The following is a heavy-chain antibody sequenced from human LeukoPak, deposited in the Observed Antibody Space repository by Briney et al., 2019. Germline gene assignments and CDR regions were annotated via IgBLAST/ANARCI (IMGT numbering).Heavy chain of an antibody. CDR1: GDSVSSNSAA. Sequence: SQTLSLTCAISGDSVSSNSAAWNWIRQSPSRGLEWLGSTYYRSKWYNDYAVSVKSRITINPDTSKNQFSLQLNSVTPEDTAVYYCARTTIVVVVAATISGWFDPWGQGTLVTVSS. D-gene: IGHD2-15*01. CDR2: TYYRSKWYN. J-gene: IGHJ5*02. V-gene: IGHV6-1*01. CDR3: ARTTIVVVVAATISGWFDP.